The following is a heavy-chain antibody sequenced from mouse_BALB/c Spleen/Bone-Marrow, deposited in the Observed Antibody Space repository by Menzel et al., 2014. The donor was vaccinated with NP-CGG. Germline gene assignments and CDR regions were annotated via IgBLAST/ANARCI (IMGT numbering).Heavy chain of an antibody. J-gene: IGHJ2*01. D-gene: IGHD1-1*01. CDR3: ARDYYGSQYCFDY. V-gene: IGHV2-9*02. CDR2: IWAGGST. CDR1: GFSLTSYG. Sequence: QVQLQQSGPGLVAPSQSLSITCTVSGFSLTSYGVHWVRQPPGKGLEWLGVIWAGGSTNYNSALMSRLSISKDNSKSQVFLKMNSLQTDDTAMYYCARDYYGSQYCFDYWGQGTTLTVSS.